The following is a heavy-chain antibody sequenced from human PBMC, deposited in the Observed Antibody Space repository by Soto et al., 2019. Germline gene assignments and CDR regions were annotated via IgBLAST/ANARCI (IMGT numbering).Heavy chain of an antibody. V-gene: IGHV1-18*04. CDR1: GYTFTSYA. Sequence: QVHLVQSGPEVKKPGASVKVSCKASGYTFTSYAISWVRQAPGQGLEWVGWISAYKGNTNSAKKRQGRVTMTTDTSASTAYMELRSLTSDDTAVYYCARETPATGTPDYWGQGTLVTVSS. J-gene: IGHJ4*02. CDR3: ARETPATGTPDY. D-gene: IGHD1-1*01. CDR2: ISAYKGNT.